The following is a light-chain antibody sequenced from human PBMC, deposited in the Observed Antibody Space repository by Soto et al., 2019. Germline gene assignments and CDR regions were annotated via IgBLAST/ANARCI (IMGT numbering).Light chain of an antibody. J-gene: IGKJ2*01. CDR3: QQSNNWPQT. CDR1: QSVSSN. V-gene: IGKV3-15*01. Sequence: EIVMTQSPATLSVSPGERATLSCRASQSVSSNLAWYQQKPGQAPRLLIYGASTRATGIPARFSGSGSGTEFPLTISSLQSEDFAVYYCQQSNNWPQTFGQGTKLEIK. CDR2: GAS.